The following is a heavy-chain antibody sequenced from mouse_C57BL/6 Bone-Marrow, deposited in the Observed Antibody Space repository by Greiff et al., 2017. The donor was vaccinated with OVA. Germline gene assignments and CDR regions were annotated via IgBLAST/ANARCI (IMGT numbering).Heavy chain of an antibody. V-gene: IGHV5-15*01. D-gene: IGHD2-5*01. CDR2: ISNLAYSI. CDR1: GFTFSDYG. J-gene: IGHJ3*01. CDR3: ARGDYSTRFAY. Sequence: EVHLVESGGGLAQPGGSLKLSCAASGFTFSDYGMAWVRQAPRKGPEWVAFISNLAYSIYYADTVTGRFTISRENAKNTLYLEMSSLRSEDTAMYYCARGDYSTRFAYWGQGTLVTVSA.